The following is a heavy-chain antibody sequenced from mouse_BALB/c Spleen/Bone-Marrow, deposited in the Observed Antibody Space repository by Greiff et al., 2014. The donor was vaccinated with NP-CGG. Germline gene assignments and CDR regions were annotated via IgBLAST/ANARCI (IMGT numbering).Heavy chain of an antibody. CDR3: ARWGGYYGGFAY. CDR1: GFNIKDTY. J-gene: IGHJ3*01. D-gene: IGHD2-3*01. CDR2: IDPANGNT. Sequence: SGAELVKPGASVKLSCTASGFNIKDTYMHWVKQRPEQGLEWIGRIDPANGNTKYDPKFQGKATITADTSSNTAYLQLSSLTSEDTAVYYCARWGGYYGGFAYWGQGTLVTVSA. V-gene: IGHV14-3*02.